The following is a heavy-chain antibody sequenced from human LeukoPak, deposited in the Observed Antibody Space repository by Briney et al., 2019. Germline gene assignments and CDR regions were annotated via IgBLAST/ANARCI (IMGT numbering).Heavy chain of an antibody. CDR1: GGSISSSSYY. CDR3: ASGGFLAMAFDI. CDR2: IYYSGST. D-gene: IGHD3-10*01. Sequence: PSETLSLTCTVSGGSISSSSYYWGWIRQPPGKGLEWIGSIYYSGSTYYNPSLKSRVTISVDTPKNQFSLKLSSVTSADTAVYYCASGGFLAMAFDIWGQGTMVTVSS. J-gene: IGHJ3*02. V-gene: IGHV4-39*01.